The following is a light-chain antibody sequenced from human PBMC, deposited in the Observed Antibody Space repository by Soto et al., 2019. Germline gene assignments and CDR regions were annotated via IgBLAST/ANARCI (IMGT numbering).Light chain of an antibody. Sequence: QSVLTQPPSASGTPGQRVTISCSGRSSNIGSNAVNWYQQLPGTAPKLLNYSNSQRPSGVPDRVSGAKSGTSASLDIRGLQSEDEADYYCAAWDDSLNGHVVFGGGTKLTVL. V-gene: IGLV1-44*01. CDR1: SSNIGSNA. CDR2: SNS. CDR3: AAWDDSLNGHVV. J-gene: IGLJ2*01.